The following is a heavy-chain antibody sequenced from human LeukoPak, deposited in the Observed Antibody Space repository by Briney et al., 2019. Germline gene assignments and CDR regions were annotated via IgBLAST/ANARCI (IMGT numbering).Heavy chain of an antibody. Sequence: PGGSLRLSCAASGFTFSDYYMSWIRQAPGKGLEWVSYISSSSSYTNYAASVKGRFTISRDSAKNSLYLQMNSLRAEDTAVYYCARESISVAGRVGDYWGQGTLVTVSS. D-gene: IGHD6-19*01. CDR3: ARESISVAGRVGDY. CDR1: GFTFSDYY. V-gene: IGHV3-11*05. J-gene: IGHJ4*02. CDR2: ISSSSSYT.